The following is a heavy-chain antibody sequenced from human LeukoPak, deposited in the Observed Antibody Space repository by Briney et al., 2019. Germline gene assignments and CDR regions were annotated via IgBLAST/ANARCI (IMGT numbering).Heavy chain of an antibody. J-gene: IGHJ3*02. CDR1: GYTFINYW. D-gene: IGHD2-21*02. V-gene: IGHV5-51*01. CDR3: AILLSPPYCGGDPCAFDI. CDR2: FYPGDSDT. Sequence: GESLKISCKGSGYTFINYWIAWVRQMPGKGLEWMGIFYPGDSDTRYSPSFQGQVTISADKSISTAYLQWSSLKASDTAMYYCAILLSPPYCGGDPCAFDIWGQGTMVTVSS.